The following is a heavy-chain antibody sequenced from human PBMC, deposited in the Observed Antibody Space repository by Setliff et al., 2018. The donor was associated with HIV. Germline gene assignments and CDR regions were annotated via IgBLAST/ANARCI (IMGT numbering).Heavy chain of an antibody. D-gene: IGHD1-26*01. CDR1: GYTFTSYA. V-gene: IGHV1-3*01. CDR3: ARVRGIGAYNYYYMDV. Sequence: ASVKVSCKASGYTFTSYAMHWVRQAPGQRLEWMGWINAGNGNTKYSQKFQGRVTITRDTSASTAYMELSSLRSEDTAVYYCARVRGIGAYNYYYMDVWGKGTTVT. J-gene: IGHJ6*03. CDR2: INAGNGNT.